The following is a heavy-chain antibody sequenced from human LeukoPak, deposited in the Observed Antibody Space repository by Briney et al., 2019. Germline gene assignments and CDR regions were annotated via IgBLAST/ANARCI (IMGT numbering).Heavy chain of an antibody. CDR2: ISYDGSNK. D-gene: IGHD6-19*01. V-gene: IGHV3-30-3*01. CDR3: ARSGIAVAGTFDP. CDR1: GFTFSSYA. Sequence: GGSLRLSCAASGFTFSSYAMHWVRQAPGKGLEWVAVISYDGSNKYYADSVKGRFTISRDNSKNTLYLQMNSLRAEDTAVYYCARSGIAVAGTFDPWGQGTLVTVSS. J-gene: IGHJ5*02.